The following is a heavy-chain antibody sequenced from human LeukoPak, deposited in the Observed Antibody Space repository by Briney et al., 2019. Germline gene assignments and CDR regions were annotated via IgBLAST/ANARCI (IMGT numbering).Heavy chain of an antibody. J-gene: IGHJ4*02. Sequence: PGGSLRLSCAASGFTFSSYWMHWVRQAPGKGLVWVSLINTDGSSTSYADSVKGRFTISRDNAKNTLYLQMNSLRAEDTAVYYCAKDLEYYDSSGYFDYWGQGTLVAVSS. CDR3: AKDLEYYDSSGYFDY. CDR1: GFTFSSYW. D-gene: IGHD3-22*01. V-gene: IGHV3-74*01. CDR2: INTDGSST.